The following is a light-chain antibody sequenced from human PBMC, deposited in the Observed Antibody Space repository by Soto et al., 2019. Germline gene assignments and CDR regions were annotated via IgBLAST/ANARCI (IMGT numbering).Light chain of an antibody. Sequence: DIQMTQSPSTLSASVGDRVTITCRASQSISDLLAWYQQKPGKAPKLLIYEASNLKSGVPSRLSGSGSGTEYTLTISSLQPDDFASYYCQQYNGFWTFGQGTKVEIK. CDR2: EAS. CDR3: QQYNGFWT. J-gene: IGKJ1*01. CDR1: QSISDL. V-gene: IGKV1-5*03.